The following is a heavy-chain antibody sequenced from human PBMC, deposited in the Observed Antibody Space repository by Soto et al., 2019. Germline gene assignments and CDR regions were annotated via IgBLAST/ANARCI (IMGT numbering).Heavy chain of an antibody. J-gene: IGHJ3*01. CDR1: GYTFTSSG. CDR2: ISAYTGSS. Sequence: QVQLVQSGAEVKKPGASVKVSCKASGYTFTSSGMSWVRQAPGQGLEWMGWISAYTGSSEYAQRFPGRVMMTRDRSTSPAYMELRSLSSDDAAVYYWARAFFYQGSICRGYSLDAYDFRGPGTLVTVSS. D-gene: IGHD3-22*01. CDR3: ARAFFYQGSICRGYSLDAYDF. V-gene: IGHV1-18*01.